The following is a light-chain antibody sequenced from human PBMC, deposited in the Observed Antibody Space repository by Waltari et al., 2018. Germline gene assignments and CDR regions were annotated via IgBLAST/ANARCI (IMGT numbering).Light chain of an antibody. CDR3: QQRSNWLT. J-gene: IGKJ4*01. V-gene: IGKV3-11*01. CDR2: DAS. Sequence: EIVFTQSPATLSLSPGERATLPCRASQSVSSYLAWYQRKPGQAPRLPIYDASNRATGIPARFSGSGFGTDFTLTISSLEPEDFAVYYCQQRSNWLTFGGGTKVEIE. CDR1: QSVSSY.